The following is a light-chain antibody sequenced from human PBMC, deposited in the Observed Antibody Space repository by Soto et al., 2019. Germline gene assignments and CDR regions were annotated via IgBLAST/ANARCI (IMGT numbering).Light chain of an antibody. CDR3: QQSYSTPYT. V-gene: IGKV3-11*01. J-gene: IGKJ2*01. CDR2: DAS. CDR1: QSIRNY. Sequence: EIVLTQSPATLSLSPGERATLSCRASQSIRNYLAWYQQKPGQPPRLLIYDASNRATGIPARFSGGGSGTDFILTISSLEPEDFATYYCQQSYSTPYTFGQGTKLEIK.